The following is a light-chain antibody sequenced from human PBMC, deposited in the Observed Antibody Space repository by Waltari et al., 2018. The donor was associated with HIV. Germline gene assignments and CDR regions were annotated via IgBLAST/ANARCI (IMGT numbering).Light chain of an antibody. J-gene: IGKJ4*01. CDR1: RTVLSNSDNRNY. V-gene: IGKV4-1*01. Sequence: DIVMTQSPDSLAVSLGERATFNCRSSRTVLSNSDNRNYLAWYQQKTGQSPNVLIYWASTRQSGVPDRFSACGSGTNFSLTISSLQAADVAVYYCQQYYTVRPTFGGGTKVEIK. CDR3: QQYYTVRPT. CDR2: WAS.